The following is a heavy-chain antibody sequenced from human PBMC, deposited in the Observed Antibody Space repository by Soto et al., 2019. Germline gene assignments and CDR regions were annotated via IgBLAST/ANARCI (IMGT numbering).Heavy chain of an antibody. Sequence: TLSLTCTVSGGSISSGGFYWNWVRQHPGKGLECIGYIYYSGSTYYNPSLKSRVTISMDTSQNQFSLRLTSVTAADTAVYYCARGQYSDSHYYFDYWGQGTLVTVSS. CDR2: IYYSGST. CDR1: GGSISSGGFY. J-gene: IGHJ4*02. D-gene: IGHD4-17*01. CDR3: ARGQYSDSHYYFDY. V-gene: IGHV4-31*03.